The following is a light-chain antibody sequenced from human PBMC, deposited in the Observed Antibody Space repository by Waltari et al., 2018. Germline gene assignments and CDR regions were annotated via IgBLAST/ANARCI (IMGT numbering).Light chain of an antibody. Sequence: EIVLTQSPDTLSLSPGERATLSCRASQSLSRALAWYQQKPGQAPRLLIYDASRRATGIPDRFRGSGSGTDFSLTITRLEPEDFAVYYCQHYVRLPATFGQGTKVEIK. CDR1: QSLSRA. CDR2: DAS. J-gene: IGKJ1*01. CDR3: QHYVRLPAT. V-gene: IGKV3-20*01.